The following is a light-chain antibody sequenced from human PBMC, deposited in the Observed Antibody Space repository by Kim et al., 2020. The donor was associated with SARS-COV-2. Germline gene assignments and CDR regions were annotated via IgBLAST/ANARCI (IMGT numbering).Light chain of an antibody. CDR1: NSNIGTYY. CDR3: ATWDNSLSLYVV. CDR2: DND. J-gene: IGLJ2*01. V-gene: IGLV1-51*01. Sequence: QSVLTQPPSVSAAPGQKVTISCSGSNSNIGTYYVAWYQHFPGAAPKLLIYDNDKRPSGIPDRFSGSKSGTSATLGITGLQTGDEADYYCATWDNSLSLYVVFGGGTQLAVL.